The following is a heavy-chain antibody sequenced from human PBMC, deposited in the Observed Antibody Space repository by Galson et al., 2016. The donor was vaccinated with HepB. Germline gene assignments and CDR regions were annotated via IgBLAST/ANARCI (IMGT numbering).Heavy chain of an antibody. CDR1: GFTFSSYA. V-gene: IGHV3-23*01. CDR3: AKMEPRYYDILTGYLEGPGR. Sequence: SLRLSCAASGFTFSSYAMSWVRQTPGKGLEWVSAISGRGVNTYYADSVKGRFTISRDNSKDTLFLQMNSLRAEDTAVYYCAKMEPRYYDILTGYLEGPGRWGQGTLVTVSS. J-gene: IGHJ4*02. CDR2: ISGRGVNT. D-gene: IGHD3-9*01.